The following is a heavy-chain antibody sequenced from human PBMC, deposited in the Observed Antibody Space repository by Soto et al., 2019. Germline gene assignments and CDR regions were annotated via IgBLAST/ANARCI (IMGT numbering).Heavy chain of an antibody. CDR2: INQDGSDQ. CDR3: ATSMRHTLNP. J-gene: IGHJ5*02. Sequence: EVQVVESGGGLVQPGGSLRLSCAASGFTFSSHWMTWVRQVPGKGLEWVANINQDGSDQYYVDSVKGRFTISRDNAKNSLCLHMNSLRVWGTAVYYCATSMRHTLNPWGQGTLVTVSS. V-gene: IGHV3-7*01. CDR1: GFTFSSHW. D-gene: IGHD2-8*01.